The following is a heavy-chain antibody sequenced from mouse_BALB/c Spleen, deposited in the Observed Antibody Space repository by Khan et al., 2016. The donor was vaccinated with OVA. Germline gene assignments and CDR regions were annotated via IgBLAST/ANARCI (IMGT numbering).Heavy chain of an antibody. CDR3: ARSPYGNFAY. CDR2: ISSDGDYT. D-gene: IGHD2-1*01. Sequence: EVELVESGGGLVKPGGSLKLSCAASGFTFSTYAMSWVRQTPEKTLEWVATISSDGDYTYYPDNVTGRFTISRDNAKNTLYLQMSSLRSEDTAMYYCARSPYGNFAYWGQGSLVTVVA. V-gene: IGHV5-9-3*01. CDR1: GFTFSTYA. J-gene: IGHJ3*01.